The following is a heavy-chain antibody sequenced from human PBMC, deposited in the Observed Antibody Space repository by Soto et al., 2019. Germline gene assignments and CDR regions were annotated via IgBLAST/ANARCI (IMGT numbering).Heavy chain of an antibody. CDR1: GGSFSGYY. J-gene: IGHJ3*02. V-gene: IGHV4-34*01. CDR3: ARGGYDFWSGYARSSGRSAVDI. D-gene: IGHD3-3*01. Sequence: SETLSLTCAVYGGSFSGYYWSWIRQPPGKGLEWIGEINHSGSTNYNPSLKSRVTISVDTSKNQFSLKLSSVTAADTAVYYCARGGYDFWSGYARSSGRSAVDIWGQGTMVTVSS. CDR2: INHSGST.